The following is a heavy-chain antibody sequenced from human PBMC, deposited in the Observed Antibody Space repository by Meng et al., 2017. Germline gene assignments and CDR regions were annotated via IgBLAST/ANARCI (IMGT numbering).Heavy chain of an antibody. CDR2: IIPIFGTA. J-gene: IGHJ3*02. D-gene: IGHD2-15*01. Sequence: SVKVSCKASGGTFSSYAISWVRQAPGQGLEWMGGIIPIFGTANYAQKFQGRVTITTDESTSTAYMELSSLRSEDPAVYYCARNLLHCSGGSCYSQPDAFDIWGQGTMVTVSS. V-gene: IGHV1-69*05. CDR1: GGTFSSYA. CDR3: ARNLLHCSGGSCYSQPDAFDI.